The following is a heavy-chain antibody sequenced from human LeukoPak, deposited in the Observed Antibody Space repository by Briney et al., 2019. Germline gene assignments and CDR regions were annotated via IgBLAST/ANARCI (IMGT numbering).Heavy chain of an antibody. CDR3: AKKVADIVVVVAAWYFDL. CDR1: GFTFSSYA. D-gene: IGHD2-15*01. Sequence: GGSLRLSCAASGFTFSSYAMSWVRQAPGKGLEWVSAISGSGGSTYYADSVKGRFTISRDNSKNTLYLQMNSPRAEDTAVYYCAKKVADIVVVVAAWYFDLWGRGTLVTVSS. CDR2: ISGSGGST. J-gene: IGHJ2*01. V-gene: IGHV3-23*01.